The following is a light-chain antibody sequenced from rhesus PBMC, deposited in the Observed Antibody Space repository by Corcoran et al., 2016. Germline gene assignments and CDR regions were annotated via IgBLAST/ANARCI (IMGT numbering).Light chain of an antibody. CDR1: KGMTND. CDR3: QHYYSTPFS. J-gene: IGKJ2*01. CDR2: EAS. V-gene: IGKV1-25*01. Sequence: DIQMTQSPSSLSASVGDRVTITCRASKGMTNDLAWYQQKPGETPKLLIYEASSLQSGIPSRFSGSGSGTDFTLTINSLQSEDFATYYYQHYYSTPFSFGLGTKVAIQ.